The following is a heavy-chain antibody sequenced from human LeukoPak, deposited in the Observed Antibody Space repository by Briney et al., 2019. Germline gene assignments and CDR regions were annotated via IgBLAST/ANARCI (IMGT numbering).Heavy chain of an antibody. V-gene: IGHV3-7*01. J-gene: IGHJ4*02. CDR3: SRDLGTGRPHDV. CDR1: GFTFTNYW. Sequence: GGSLRLSCAASGFTFTNYWMTWVRQAPGKGLEWVANLNPYGNDKYYDDSVKGRFTISRDNARDSLYLEMHSLRAEDTAIYYCSRDLGTGRPHDVWGQGTLVTVSS. CDR2: LNPYGNDK. D-gene: IGHD3/OR15-3a*01.